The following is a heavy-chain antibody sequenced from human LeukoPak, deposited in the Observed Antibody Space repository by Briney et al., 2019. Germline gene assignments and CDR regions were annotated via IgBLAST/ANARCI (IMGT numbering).Heavy chain of an antibody. CDR1: GFTFSSYS. D-gene: IGHD1-26*01. J-gene: IGHJ4*02. Sequence: GGSLRLSCAASGFTFSSYSMNWVRQAPGKGLEWVSYISSSSSTIYYADSVKGRFTISRDNAKNSLYLQMNSLRAEDTAVYYCAREQYSGSYRHSPFDYWGQGTVVTVSS. V-gene: IGHV3-48*01. CDR3: AREQYSGSYRHSPFDY. CDR2: ISSSSSTI.